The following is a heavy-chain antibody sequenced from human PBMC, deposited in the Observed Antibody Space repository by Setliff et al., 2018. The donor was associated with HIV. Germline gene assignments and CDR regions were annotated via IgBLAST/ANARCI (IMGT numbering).Heavy chain of an antibody. CDR3: ARDQKGYSYGYFDS. CDR2: MHTSGNT. Sequence: SETLSLTCTSSGDSISGYYWSWIRQPAGKGLEWIGRMHTSGNTNYSPSLKSRVTMSVDTSKNQFSLRLSSVTAADTAVYYCARDQKGYSYGYFDSWGQGTLVTVSS. D-gene: IGHD5-18*01. J-gene: IGHJ4*02. CDR1: GDSISGYY. V-gene: IGHV4-4*07.